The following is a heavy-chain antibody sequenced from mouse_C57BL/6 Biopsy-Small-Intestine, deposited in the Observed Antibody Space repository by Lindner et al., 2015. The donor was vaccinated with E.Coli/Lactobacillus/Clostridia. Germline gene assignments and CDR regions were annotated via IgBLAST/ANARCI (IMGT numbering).Heavy chain of an antibody. Sequence: SVKVSCKASGGSFSNSAFSWVRQAPGQGLEWMGGIITLLSTTYYAQKFQGRVTFTADESTTTVYMEMSSLRYEDTALYYCAYSSRKSTTVYFESWGQGTLVTVSA. CDR1: GGSFSNSA. V-gene: IGHV1-74*01. J-gene: IGHJ3*01. CDR2: IITLLSTT. D-gene: IGHD2-13*01. CDR3: AYSSRKSTTVYFES.